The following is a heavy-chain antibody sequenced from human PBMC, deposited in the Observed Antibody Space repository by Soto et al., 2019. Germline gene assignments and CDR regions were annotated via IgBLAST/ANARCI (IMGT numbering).Heavy chain of an antibody. CDR2: ISYGGST. CDR3: SRGILV. J-gene: IGHJ4*02. CDR1: VGSINSGGYC. Sequence: QVQLQESGPGLVKPSQTLSLTCTVSVGSINSGGYCWSCIRQHPGKGLDWIGCISYGGSTSYNPSLTSRVTISVATSKNQFSLKLTYVTAADTAVYYCSRGILVWGQGALITVSS. D-gene: IGHD5-18*01. V-gene: IGHV4-31*03.